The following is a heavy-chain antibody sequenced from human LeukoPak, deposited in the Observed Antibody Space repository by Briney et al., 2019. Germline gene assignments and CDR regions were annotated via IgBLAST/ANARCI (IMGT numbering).Heavy chain of an antibody. J-gene: IGHJ3*02. CDR2: ISSSSSYI. Sequence: GGSLRLSCAASGFTFSSYSMNWVRQAPGKGLEWVSSISSSSSYIYYADSVKGRFTISRDNAKNSLYLQMNSLRAEDTAVYYCARDHYDSSGYQDGGAFDIWGQGTMVTVSS. CDR1: GFTFSSYS. D-gene: IGHD3-22*01. CDR3: ARDHYDSSGYQDGGAFDI. V-gene: IGHV3-21*01.